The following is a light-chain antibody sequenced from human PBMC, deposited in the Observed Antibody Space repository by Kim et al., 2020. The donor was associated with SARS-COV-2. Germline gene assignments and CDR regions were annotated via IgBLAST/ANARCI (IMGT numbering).Light chain of an antibody. CDR3: CSYAGSSTLYV. V-gene: IGLV2-23*02. J-gene: IGLJ1*01. CDR2: EVS. Sequence: QSALTQPASVSGSPGQSITISCTGTSSDVGSYNLVSWYQQHPGKAPKVMIYEVSKRPSGVSHRFSGSKSGNTASLTISGLQAEDEADYYCCSYAGSSTLYVFGTGTKVTVL. CDR1: SSDVGSYNL.